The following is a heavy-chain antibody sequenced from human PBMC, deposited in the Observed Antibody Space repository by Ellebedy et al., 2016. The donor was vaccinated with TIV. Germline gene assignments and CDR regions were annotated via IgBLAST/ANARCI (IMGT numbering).Heavy chain of an antibody. Sequence: AASVKVSCKASGGTFSSYAINWVRQAPGQELEWMGGIIPIFATTHYAEKFQGRVTITADESTSTAYMEVSSLRSEDTAFYYCARALVRAGKYFDSWGQGTLVTVSS. CDR1: GGTFSSYA. V-gene: IGHV1-69*13. D-gene: IGHD3-10*01. J-gene: IGHJ4*02. CDR2: IIPIFATT. CDR3: ARALVRAGKYFDS.